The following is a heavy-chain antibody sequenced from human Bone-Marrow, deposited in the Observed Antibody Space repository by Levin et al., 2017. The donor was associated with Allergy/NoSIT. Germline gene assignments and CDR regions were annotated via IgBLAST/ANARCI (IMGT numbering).Heavy chain of an antibody. V-gene: IGHV1-18*01. CDR2: IYGYNGNT. CDR1: GYTFRNYG. Sequence: ASVKVSCKASGYTFRNYGISWVRQAPGQGLEWMGWIYGYNGNTNYAQNFQGRVTMTTDISTSTASMELRSLRSDDTAVYYCARATKGSSWAKFDYWGQGTLVTVSS. J-gene: IGHJ4*02. D-gene: IGHD6-13*01. CDR3: ARATKGSSWAKFDY.